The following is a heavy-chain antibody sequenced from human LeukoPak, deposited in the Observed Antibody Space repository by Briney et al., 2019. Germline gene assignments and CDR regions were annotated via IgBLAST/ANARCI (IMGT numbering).Heavy chain of an antibody. J-gene: IGHJ6*03. CDR2: INHSGST. CDR3: ARGRPIFGVAYYMDV. V-gene: IGHV4-34*01. CDR1: GGSFSGYY. D-gene: IGHD3-3*01. Sequence: PSETLSLTCAVYGGSFSGYYWSWIRQPPGKGLEWIGEINHSGSTNYNPSLKSRVTISVDTSKTQFSLKLSSVTAADTAVYYCARGRPIFGVAYYMDVWGKGTTVTVSS.